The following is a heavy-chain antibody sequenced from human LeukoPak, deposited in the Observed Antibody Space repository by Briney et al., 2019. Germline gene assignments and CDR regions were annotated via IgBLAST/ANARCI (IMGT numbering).Heavy chain of an antibody. J-gene: IGHJ4*02. Sequence: ASVKVSCKASGYTFTKYYIHWVRQAPGQGLEWMGWISPYNGNTDHAQKFQGRVTMTTDTFTNTAYMDLRSLRSDDTAVYYCARKLYDSSRYGQTYYFDNWGQGTLVTVSS. CDR1: GYTFTKYY. D-gene: IGHD3-22*01. V-gene: IGHV1-18*04. CDR2: ISPYNGNT. CDR3: ARKLYDSSRYGQTYYFDN.